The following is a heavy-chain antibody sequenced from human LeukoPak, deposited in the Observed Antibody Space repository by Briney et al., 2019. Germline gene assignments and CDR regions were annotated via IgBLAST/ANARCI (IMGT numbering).Heavy chain of an antibody. D-gene: IGHD3-10*01. V-gene: IGHV3-23*01. CDR1: RFTFSSYG. J-gene: IGHJ4*02. CDR2: ISSSGGST. CDR3: ARLLLWFGELSGGFDY. Sequence: PGGTLRLSCAASRFTFSSYGMSWVRQAPGKGLEWVSGISSSGGSTYYADSVKGRFTISRDNSRNTLYLQMNSLRAEDTAVYYCARLLLWFGELSGGFDYWGQGTLVTVSS.